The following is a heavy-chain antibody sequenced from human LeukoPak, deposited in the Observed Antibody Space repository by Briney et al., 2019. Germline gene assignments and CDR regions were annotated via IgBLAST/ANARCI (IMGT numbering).Heavy chain of an antibody. CDR1: GDRVSSNSAA. CDR3: ARERGNSSSWYEGYFDL. J-gene: IGHJ2*01. V-gene: IGHV6-1*01. Sequence: SQTLSLTCAISGDRVSSNSAAWNWIRQSPSRGLEWLGRTYYRFKWYNDYAVSVKGRITINPDTPKNQFSLQLNSVAPEDTAVYYCARERGNSSSWYEGYFDLWGRGTLVTVSS. D-gene: IGHD6-13*01. CDR2: TYYRFKWYN.